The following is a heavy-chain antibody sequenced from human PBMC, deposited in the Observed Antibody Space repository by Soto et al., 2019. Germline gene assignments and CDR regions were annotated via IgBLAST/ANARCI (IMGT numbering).Heavy chain of an antibody. CDR2: VFHSETT. CDR1: GASISSCGYS. CDR3: ARGGQQFLDY. Sequence: PSETLSLTCAVSGASISSCGYSWSWIRHPPGRGLEWIGYVFHSETTYYNPSLKSRVTMSVDSSKNQFSLKLTSVTAADTAVYYCARGGQQFLDYWGQGTLVTVSS. V-gene: IGHV4-30-2*01. J-gene: IGHJ4*02. D-gene: IGHD4-4*01.